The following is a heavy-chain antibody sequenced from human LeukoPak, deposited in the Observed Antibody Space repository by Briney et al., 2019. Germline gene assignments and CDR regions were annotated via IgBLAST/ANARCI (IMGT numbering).Heavy chain of an antibody. CDR2: IDPSDSYT. D-gene: IGHD6-13*01. V-gene: IGHV5-10-1*01. CDR1: GYSFTSYC. CDR3: AIAAAGYYYYGMDV. Sequence: GESLRISCKGSGYSFTSYCISWVRQMPGKGLEWMGRIDPSDSYTNYSPSFQGHVTISADKSISTAYLQWSSLKASDTAMYYCAIAAAGYYYYGMDVWGKGTTVTVSS. J-gene: IGHJ6*04.